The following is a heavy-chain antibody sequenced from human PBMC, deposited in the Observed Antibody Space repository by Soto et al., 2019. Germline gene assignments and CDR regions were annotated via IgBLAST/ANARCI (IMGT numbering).Heavy chain of an antibody. V-gene: IGHV4-39*02. D-gene: IGHD3-10*01. Sequence: QLQLQESGPALVNPSETLSLTCTVSGGSISSSSHYWGWIRQPPGKGLEWSGRIYYSGSTDYNPFIQSRVNMSVDTYKNQCSLELSSMTAADTAVYYCARGGGLFRYGWTLRNRMNVCGQGTTVTVS. J-gene: IGHJ6*02. CDR2: IYYSGST. CDR3: ARGGGLFRYGWTLRNRMNV. CDR1: GGSISSSSHY.